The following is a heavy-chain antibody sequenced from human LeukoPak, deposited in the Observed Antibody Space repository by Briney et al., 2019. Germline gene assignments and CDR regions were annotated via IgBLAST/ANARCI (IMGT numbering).Heavy chain of an antibody. CDR2: ISWNSGAI. Sequence: AGGSLRLSCAASGFTFDDYAMHWVRQAPGKGLEWVSAISWNSGAISYADSVKGQFTISRDNAKNSLSLHMNSLRPEDTALYYCAKDVSRGSSWYDAFDIWGQGAMVTVSS. CDR1: GFTFDDYA. V-gene: IGHV3-9*01. CDR3: AKDVSRGSSWYDAFDI. D-gene: IGHD6-13*01. J-gene: IGHJ3*02.